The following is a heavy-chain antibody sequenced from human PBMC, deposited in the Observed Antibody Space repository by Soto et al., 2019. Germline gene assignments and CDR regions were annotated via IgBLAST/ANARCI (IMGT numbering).Heavy chain of an antibody. CDR1: GFTFSGYY. CDR3: ARVQWFGSLRAGYFDF. CDR2: ITSSGSPI. Sequence: QVHLVESGGGLGKPGGSLRLSCAASGFTFSGYYMSWIRQAPGKGLEWVSYITSSGSPISYADSVEGRFTISRDNAKSSLYLQMNSLRADDTAIYYCARVQWFGSLRAGYFDFWGQGALVTVSS. J-gene: IGHJ4*02. V-gene: IGHV3-11*01. D-gene: IGHD3-10*01.